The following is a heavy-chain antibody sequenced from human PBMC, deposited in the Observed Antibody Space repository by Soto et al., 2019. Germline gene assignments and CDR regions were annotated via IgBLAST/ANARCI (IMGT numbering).Heavy chain of an antibody. J-gene: IGHJ4*02. Sequence: QVQLVESGGGVVQPGRSLRLSCAASGFTFSSYGMHWVRQAPGKGLEWLAVISYDGSNKYYADSVKGRFTISRDNSKNTRYLQVNSLRAEETAMYYCAKDYGSGWTMGDFWGQGTLVTVSS. D-gene: IGHD6-19*01. CDR3: AKDYGSGWTMGDF. CDR2: ISYDGSNK. V-gene: IGHV3-30*18. CDR1: GFTFSSYG.